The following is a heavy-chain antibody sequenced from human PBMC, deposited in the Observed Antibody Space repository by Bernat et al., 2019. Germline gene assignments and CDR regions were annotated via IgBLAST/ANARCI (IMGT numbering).Heavy chain of an antibody. CDR3: VKGGYCSGGICYPGYYFDY. D-gene: IGHD2-15*01. CDR2: ISGSGGST. V-gene: IGHV3-23*04. CDR1: GFTFTYYA. Sequence: EVQLVESGGGLVQPGGSLRLSCAASGFTFTYYAMSWVRQAPGKGLEWVSGISGSGGSTYYADSVKGRFTISRDNSKNTLYLQMNSLRAKDTAVYYCVKGGYCSGGICYPGYYFDYWGQGTLVTVSS. J-gene: IGHJ4*02.